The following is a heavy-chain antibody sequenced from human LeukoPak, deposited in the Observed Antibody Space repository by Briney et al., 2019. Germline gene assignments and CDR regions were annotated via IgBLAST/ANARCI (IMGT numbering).Heavy chain of an antibody. J-gene: IGHJ4*02. Sequence: ASVKVSCKASGYTFTGYFIHCVRQAPGQGLEWRGWINPNNGGTNYAQKFQGRVTMTRDTSISTGYMELSRLKSDDTAVYYCARVRSEIRGVSSSIDYWGQGTLVTVSS. V-gene: IGHV1-2*02. CDR1: GYTFTGYF. CDR2: INPNNGGT. D-gene: IGHD2-15*01. CDR3: ARVRSEIRGVSSSIDY.